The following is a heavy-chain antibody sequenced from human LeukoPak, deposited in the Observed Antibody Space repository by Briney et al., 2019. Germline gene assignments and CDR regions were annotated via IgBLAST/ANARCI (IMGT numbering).Heavy chain of an antibody. Sequence: GGSLRLSCAASGFTFISYNMNWVRQAPGKGLEWVSYISSSSSTIYYADSVKGRFTISRDNAKNSLYPQMNSLRAEDTAVYYCARDLAMVTYHYWGQGTLVTVSS. D-gene: IGHD5-18*01. V-gene: IGHV3-48*01. CDR3: ARDLAMVTYHY. J-gene: IGHJ4*02. CDR1: GFTFISYN. CDR2: ISSSSSTI.